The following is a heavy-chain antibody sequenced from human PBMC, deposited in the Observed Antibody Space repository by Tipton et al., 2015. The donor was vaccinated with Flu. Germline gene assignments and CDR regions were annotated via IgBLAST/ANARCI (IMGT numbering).Heavy chain of an antibody. Sequence: SLRLSCAASGFTFSSYAMSWVRQAPGKGLEWVSAISGSGGSTYYADSVKGRFTISRDNSKNTLYLQMNSLRAEDTAVYYCAEDWVYDFWSGYYTGMGYWGQGTLVTVSS. CDR2: ISGSGGST. J-gene: IGHJ4*02. V-gene: IGHV3-23*01. D-gene: IGHD3-3*01. CDR1: GFTFSSYA. CDR3: AEDWVYDFWSGYYTGMGY.